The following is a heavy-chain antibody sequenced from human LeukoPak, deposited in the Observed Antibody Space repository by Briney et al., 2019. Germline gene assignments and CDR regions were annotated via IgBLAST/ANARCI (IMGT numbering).Heavy chain of an antibody. CDR3: ARDRYSSSWYHDY. Sequence: SQTLSFTCTVSGGSISSGDYYWSWIRQPPGKGLEWIGYIYYSGSTYYNPSLKSRVTISVDTSKNQFSLKLSSVTAADTAVYYCARDRYSSSWYHDYWGQGTLVTVSS. CDR1: GGSISSGDYY. CDR2: IYYSGST. V-gene: IGHV4-30-4*01. D-gene: IGHD6-13*01. J-gene: IGHJ4*02.